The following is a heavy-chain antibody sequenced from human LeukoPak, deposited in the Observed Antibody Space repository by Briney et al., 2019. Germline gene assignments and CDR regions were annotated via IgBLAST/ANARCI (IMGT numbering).Heavy chain of an antibody. J-gene: IGHJ6*03. D-gene: IGHD5-12*01. CDR3: AREPGYSGYASSYYYMDV. CDR2: GST. Sequence: GSTYYNPSLKSRVTISVDTSKNQFSLKLSSVTAADTAVYYCAREPGYSGYASSYYYMDVWGKGTTVTVSS. V-gene: IGHV4-30-2*04.